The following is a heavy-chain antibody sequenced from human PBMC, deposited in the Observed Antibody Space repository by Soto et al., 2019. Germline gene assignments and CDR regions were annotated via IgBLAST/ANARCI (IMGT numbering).Heavy chain of an antibody. CDR1: GFTFSSYA. V-gene: IGHV3-30-3*01. Sequence: QVQLVESGGGVVQPGRSLRLSCAASGFTFSSYAMHWVRQAPGKGLAWVAVISYDGSNKYYADSVKGRFTISRDNSKNTLYLQMNSLRAEDTAVYYCARGARLKLDCSGGSCYGIVYWGQGTLVTVSS. CDR3: ARGARLKLDCSGGSCYGIVY. CDR2: ISYDGSNK. J-gene: IGHJ4*02. D-gene: IGHD2-15*01.